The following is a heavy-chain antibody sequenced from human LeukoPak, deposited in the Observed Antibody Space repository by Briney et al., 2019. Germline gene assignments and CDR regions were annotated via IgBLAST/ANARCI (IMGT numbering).Heavy chain of an antibody. CDR1: GGSISSHY. J-gene: IGHJ4*02. D-gene: IGHD3-22*01. CDR3: ARDVARHRRSSCYFDY. Sequence: SETLSLTCTVSGGSISSHYWTWIRQSPVKGLEWIGDISNSGSTSYNPSLKSRVTISIDTSKNQFSLKLSSVTAADTAVYYCARDVARHRRSSCYFDYWGQGTLVTVSS. V-gene: IGHV4-59*11. CDR2: ISNSGST.